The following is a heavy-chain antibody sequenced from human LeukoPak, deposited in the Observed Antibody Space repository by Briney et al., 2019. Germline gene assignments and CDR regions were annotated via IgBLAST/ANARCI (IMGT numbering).Heavy chain of an antibody. J-gene: IGHJ4*02. CDR2: ISGSGGST. CDR1: GFTFSSYA. CDR3: AKGGLVPAAQAAFDY. Sequence: AGGSLRLSCAASGFTFSSYAMSWVRQAPGKGLEWVSAISGSGGSTYYADSVKGRFTISRDNSKNTLYLQMNSLRAEDTAVYYCAKGGLVPAAQAAFDYWGQGTLATVSS. D-gene: IGHD2-2*01. V-gene: IGHV3-23*01.